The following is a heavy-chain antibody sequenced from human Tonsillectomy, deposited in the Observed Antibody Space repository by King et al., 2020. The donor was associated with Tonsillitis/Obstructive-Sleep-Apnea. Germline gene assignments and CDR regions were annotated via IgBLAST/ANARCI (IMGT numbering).Heavy chain of an antibody. CDR1: GGTFNNYA. Sequence: VQLVESGAEVKKPGSSMRVSCKASGGTFNNYAINWVRQAPGQGLEWMGGIIPLFRVANYAQKFQGRLTVTADESSTTAHLELRSLRSDDTAVYYCAGAVAPKELYAFNFWGQGTRVTVSS. CDR2: IIPLFRVA. D-gene: IGHD4-23*01. CDR3: AGAVAPKELYAFNF. J-gene: IGHJ3*01. V-gene: IGHV1-69*01.